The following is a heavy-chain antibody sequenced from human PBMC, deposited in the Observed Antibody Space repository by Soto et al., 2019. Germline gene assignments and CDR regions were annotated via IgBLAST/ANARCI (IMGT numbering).Heavy chain of an antibody. J-gene: IGHJ4*02. D-gene: IGHD3-10*01. CDR3: ARVLITMVRAPLDY. V-gene: IGHV1-18*01. CDR2: ISAYNGNT. CDR1: GYTFTGYG. Sequence: GASVKVSCKASGYTFTGYGISWVRQAPGQGLEWMGWISAYNGNTNYAQKLQGRVTMTTDTSTSTAYMELRSLRSDDTAVYYCARVLITMVRAPLDYWGQGTLVTVSS.